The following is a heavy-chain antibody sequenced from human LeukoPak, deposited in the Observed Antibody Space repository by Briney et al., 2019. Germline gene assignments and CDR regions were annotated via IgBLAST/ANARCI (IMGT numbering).Heavy chain of an antibody. CDR3: ALSGDIVVVPAAIFWFDP. D-gene: IGHD2-2*02. CDR2: IIPIFGIA. CDR1: GGTFSSYA. J-gene: IGHJ5*02. Sequence: GASVKVSCNASGGTFSSYAISWVRQAPGQGLEWMGRIIPIFGIANYAQKFQGRVTITADKSTSTAYMELSSLRSEDTAVYYCALSGDIVVVPAAIFWFDPWGQGTLVTVSS. V-gene: IGHV1-69*04.